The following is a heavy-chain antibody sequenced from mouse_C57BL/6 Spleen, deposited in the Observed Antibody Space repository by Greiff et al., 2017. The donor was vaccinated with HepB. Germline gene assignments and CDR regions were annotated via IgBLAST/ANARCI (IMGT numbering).Heavy chain of an antibody. J-gene: IGHJ3*01. Sequence: VQLQQSGAELVRPGASVTLSCKASGYTFTDYEMHWVKQTPVHGLEWIGAIDTETGGTASNQKFKGKARLTADKSTSTSYMELRSQTSADSAVDNCGRPFDDWGQGTLVTVSA. V-gene: IGHV1-15*01. CDR1: GYTFTDYE. CDR2: IDTETGGT. CDR3: GRPFDD.